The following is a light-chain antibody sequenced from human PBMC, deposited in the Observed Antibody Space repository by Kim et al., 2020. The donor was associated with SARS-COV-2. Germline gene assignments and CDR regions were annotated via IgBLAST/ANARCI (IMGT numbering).Light chain of an antibody. CDR2: KAS. Sequence: IQMTQSPSTLSASVGDRVTITCRASQSISSWLAWYQQIPGKAPKLLIYKASSLESGVPSRFSGSGSGTEFTLTISGLQPDDFATYYCQQYNSDRLTFGGGTKVDIK. V-gene: IGKV1-5*03. J-gene: IGKJ4*01. CDR3: QQYNSDRLT. CDR1: QSISSW.